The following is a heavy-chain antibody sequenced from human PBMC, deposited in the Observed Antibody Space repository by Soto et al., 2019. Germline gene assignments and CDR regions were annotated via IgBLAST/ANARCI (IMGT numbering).Heavy chain of an antibody. Sequence: QIQMVQSGAEVKQPGASVKISCKTSGYTFSSYSIKWVRQAPGQGLEWMAWISTTSGNTHYAERVQVRVTVTLDKSARTAFMEMWGLTSDDTAVYFCARDNGYYDFWGQGTLVTVSS. CDR3: ARDNGYYDF. J-gene: IGHJ4*02. V-gene: IGHV1-18*01. D-gene: IGHD2-8*01. CDR1: GYTFSSYS. CDR2: ISTTSGNT.